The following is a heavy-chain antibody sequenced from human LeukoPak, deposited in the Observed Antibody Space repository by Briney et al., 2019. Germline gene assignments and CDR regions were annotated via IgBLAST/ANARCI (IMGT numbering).Heavy chain of an antibody. V-gene: IGHV1-18*01. Sequence: ASVKVSCKASGCTFTSYGSSWVRQAPGLGLEWMGWISAYNGNTNYAQKLQGRVTMTTDTSTSTAYMELRSLRSDDTAVYYCAREPLRGGDYVWGQGTLVTVSS. D-gene: IGHD2-21*02. CDR1: GCTFTSYG. J-gene: IGHJ4*02. CDR3: AREPLRGGDYV. CDR2: ISAYNGNT.